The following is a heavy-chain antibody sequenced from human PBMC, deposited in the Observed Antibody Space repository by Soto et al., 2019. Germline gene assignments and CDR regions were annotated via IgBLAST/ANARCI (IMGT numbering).Heavy chain of an antibody. Sequence: QVQVVQSGAEVKKPGASVKVSCRTSGYTFSSIDISWVRQAPVQGLEWMGWISPYKGNTYYAQRLQGTLTRTTDTSTSTDYMERRSLRSDDTAVYFCVRDLDGSGSYYTDYWGQGTLVTVSS. D-gene: IGHD3-10*01. CDR2: ISPYKGNT. J-gene: IGHJ4*02. V-gene: IGHV1-18*01. CDR1: GYTFSSID. CDR3: VRDLDGSGSYYTDY.